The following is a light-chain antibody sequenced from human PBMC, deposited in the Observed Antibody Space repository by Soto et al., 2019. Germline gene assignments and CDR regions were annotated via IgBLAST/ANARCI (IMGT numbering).Light chain of an antibody. CDR2: GTS. J-gene: IGKJ5*01. V-gene: IGKV3-20*01. CDR1: QSVSSSS. Sequence: ETVLTQSPGTLSSSPGERATLSCRASQSVSSSSLAWYQQRPGQAPRLLIYGTSSRATGIPDRFSGSGSGTDFTLTISRLEPEDFAVYFCQRYGSSPLITVGQGTRLEIK. CDR3: QRYGSSPLIT.